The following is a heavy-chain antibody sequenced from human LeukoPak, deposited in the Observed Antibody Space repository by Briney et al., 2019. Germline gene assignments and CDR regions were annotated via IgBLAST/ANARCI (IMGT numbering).Heavy chain of an antibody. D-gene: IGHD4-17*01. CDR1: GYSISISNW. V-gene: IGHV4-28*01. Sequence: PSETLSLTCAVSGYSISISNWWGWIRQPPGKGLEWIGYIYYSGNTYYNPSLKSRVTVSVDTSKNQFSLKLSSVTAADTAVYYCARTGSTVTMLYPFDHWGQGTLVTVSS. CDR3: ARTGSTVTMLYPFDH. CDR2: IYYSGNT. J-gene: IGHJ4*02.